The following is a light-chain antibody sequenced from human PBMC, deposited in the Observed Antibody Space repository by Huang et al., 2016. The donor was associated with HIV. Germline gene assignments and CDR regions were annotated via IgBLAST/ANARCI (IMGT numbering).Light chain of an antibody. CDR1: QSVSRN. CDR2: GAS. J-gene: IGKJ4*01. CDR3: QQYNNWSPLT. Sequence: EIVTTQSPATLSVSPGEKATLACRASQSVSRNRAWYQQNSGQAPRLLISGASTRATGIPARFSGSGSGTEVTLTISSLQSEDFAVYYCQQYNNWSPLTFGGGTRVEIK. V-gene: IGKV3-15*01.